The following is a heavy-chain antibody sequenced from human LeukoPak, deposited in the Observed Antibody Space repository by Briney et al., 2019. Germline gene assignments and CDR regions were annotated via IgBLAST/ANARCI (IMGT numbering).Heavy chain of an antibody. J-gene: IGHJ6*02. CDR2: IYTSGST. D-gene: IGHD2-2*02. CDR3: ARGPYIYNYGMDV. V-gene: IGHV4-61*02. Sequence: PSQTLSLTCTVSGGSISSGSYYWSWIRQPAGKGLEWIGRIYTSGSTNYNPSLKSRGTISLDTSKNQFSLKLSSVTASDTAVYYCARGPYIYNYGMDVWGQGTTVTVSS. CDR1: GGSISSGSYY.